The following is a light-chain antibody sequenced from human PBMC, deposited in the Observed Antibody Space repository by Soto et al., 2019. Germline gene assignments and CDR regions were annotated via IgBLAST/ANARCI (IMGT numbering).Light chain of an antibody. CDR1: QSVSSY. Sequence: ESVWTQSPATLSLSPGERATLSCRASQSVSSYLAWYQQKPGQAPRLLIYDASNRATGIPARFSGSGSGTDFTLTISSLEPEDFAVYYCQQRSNLPPTFGQGTKVDIK. CDR3: QQRSNLPPT. J-gene: IGKJ1*01. CDR2: DAS. V-gene: IGKV3-11*01.